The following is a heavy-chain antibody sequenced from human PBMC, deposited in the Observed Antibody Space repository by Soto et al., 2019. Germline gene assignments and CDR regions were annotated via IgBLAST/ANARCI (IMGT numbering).Heavy chain of an antibody. CDR3: ARWNLWRANFDY. D-gene: IGHD1-1*01. Sequence: LSETLSLTCTVSDGSISSYYWSWIRQPPGKRLEWIGYIYHSGSTNYNPSLKSRVTMSVDTSKNQSSLKLSSVTAADTAVYYCARWNLWRANFDYWGQGTLVTVSS. J-gene: IGHJ4*02. V-gene: IGHV4-59*08. CDR2: IYHSGST. CDR1: DGSISSYY.